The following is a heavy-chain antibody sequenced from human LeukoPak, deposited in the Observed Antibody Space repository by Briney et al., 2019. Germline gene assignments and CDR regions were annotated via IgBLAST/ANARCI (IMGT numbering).Heavy chain of an antibody. CDR3: ARHSYSSGWYDY. D-gene: IGHD6-19*01. Sequence: SETLSLTCAVYGESFSGYGWSWIRQPPGKGLEWIGEINHSGSTNYNPSLKSRVTISVDTSKNQFSLKLSSVTAADTAVYYCARHSYSSGWYDYWGQGTLVTVSS. CDR2: INHSGST. CDR1: GESFSGYG. V-gene: IGHV4-34*01. J-gene: IGHJ4*02.